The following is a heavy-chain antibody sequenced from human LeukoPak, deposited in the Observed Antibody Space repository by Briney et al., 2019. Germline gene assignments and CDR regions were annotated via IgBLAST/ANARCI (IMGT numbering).Heavy chain of an antibody. CDR3: ARGHTTVSGVY. Sequence: GGSLRLSCAASGFTFRSYWFSWVRQAPGKGLEWVANIKHDGSDKYYVDSVKGRFTISRDDAKSSLYLQMNSLRAEDTAVYYCARGHTTVSGVYWGQGTLVTVSS. CDR2: IKHDGSDK. CDR1: GFTFRSYW. V-gene: IGHV3-7*01. D-gene: IGHD1-1*01. J-gene: IGHJ4*02.